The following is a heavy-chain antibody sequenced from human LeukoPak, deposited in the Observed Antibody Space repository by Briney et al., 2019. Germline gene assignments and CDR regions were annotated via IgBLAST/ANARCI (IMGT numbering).Heavy chain of an antibody. CDR1: GGSFNGYY. CDR3: ARGVADQS. Sequence: SETLSLTCAVYGGSFNGYYWSWIRQFPGKGLEWIGEINHSGSTNYNPSLKSRGTISRDTSKNQFTLKLSSVTAADTAVYSCARGVADQSWGQGTLVTVSS. J-gene: IGHJ5*02. V-gene: IGHV4-34*01. CDR2: INHSGST.